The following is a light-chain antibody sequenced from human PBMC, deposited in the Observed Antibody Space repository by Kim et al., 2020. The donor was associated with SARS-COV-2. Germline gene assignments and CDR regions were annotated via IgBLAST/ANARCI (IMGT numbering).Light chain of an antibody. CDR3: QSYDSSLTAVV. Sequence: GVTISCTGGSSNIGAGYDVHWYQQLPGTVPQLLIYGDTNRPSGVPDRFSGSKSGTSASLAITGLQAEDEADYYCQSYDSSLTAVVFGGGTQLTVL. CDR2: GDT. J-gene: IGLJ2*01. V-gene: IGLV1-40*01. CDR1: SSNIGAGYD.